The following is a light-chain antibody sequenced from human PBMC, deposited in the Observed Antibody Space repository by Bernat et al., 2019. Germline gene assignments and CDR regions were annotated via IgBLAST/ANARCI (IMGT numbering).Light chain of an antibody. V-gene: IGLV2-14*03. J-gene: IGLJ3*02. CDR3: RSVSTTSTPVV. Sequence: QAALTQPASVSGSPGQSITLSCTGTSSDVGAYNYVSWYQQHPGRAPKLMIFDVSNRPSGVSDRFSGSKSGNTASLTISGLRPEDEADYYCRSVSTTSTPVVFGGGTQLTVL. CDR1: SSDVGAYNY. CDR2: DVS.